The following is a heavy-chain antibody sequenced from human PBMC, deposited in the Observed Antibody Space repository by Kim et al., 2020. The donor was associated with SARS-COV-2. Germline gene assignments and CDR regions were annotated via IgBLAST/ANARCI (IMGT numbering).Heavy chain of an antibody. V-gene: IGHV3-30*18. CDR3: AKDAQWELVTYYFDY. J-gene: IGHJ4*02. CDR2: ISYDGSNK. CDR1: GFTFSSYG. D-gene: IGHD1-26*01. Sequence: GGSLRLSCAASGFTFSSYGMHWVRQAPGKGLEWVAVISYDGSNKYYADSVKGRFTISRDNSKNTLYLQMNSLRAEDTAVYYCAKDAQWELVTYYFDYWGQGTLVTVSS.